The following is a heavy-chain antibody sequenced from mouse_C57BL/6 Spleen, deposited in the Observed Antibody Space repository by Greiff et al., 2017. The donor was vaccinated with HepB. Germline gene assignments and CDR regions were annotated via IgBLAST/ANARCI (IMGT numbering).Heavy chain of an antibody. V-gene: IGHV1-69*01. D-gene: IGHD3-2*02. CDR3: ARFDSSGYENYYAMDY. Sequence: QVQLQQPGAELVMPGASVKLSCKASGYTFTSYWMHWVKQRPGQGLEWIGEIDPSDSYTNYNQKFKGKSTLTVDKSSSTAYMQLSSLTSEDSAVYYCARFDSSGYENYYAMDYWGQGTSVTVSS. CDR1: GYTFTSYW. J-gene: IGHJ4*01. CDR2: IDPSDSYT.